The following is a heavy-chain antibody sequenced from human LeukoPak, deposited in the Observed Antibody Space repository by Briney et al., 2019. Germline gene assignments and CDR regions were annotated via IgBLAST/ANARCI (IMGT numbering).Heavy chain of an antibody. CDR2: ISSTNAI. Sequence: LTGGSLRLSCSASGFAFGINALNWFRHTPGKGLEWLSYISSTNAIYYADSVKGRFTISRDNAKESLYLQMNSLRAEDTAVYYCARDDKWAFDYWGQGTLVTVSS. J-gene: IGHJ4*02. CDR3: ARDDKWAFDY. D-gene: IGHD1-26*01. CDR1: GFAFGINA. V-gene: IGHV3-48*04.